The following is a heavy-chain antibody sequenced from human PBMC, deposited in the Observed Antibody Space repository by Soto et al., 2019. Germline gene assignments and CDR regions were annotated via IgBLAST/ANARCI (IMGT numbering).Heavy chain of an antibody. CDR1: GGTFSNYG. J-gene: IGHJ4*02. CDR2: IVPIFGA. CDR3: ARVGFYYYGSGSYFDY. Sequence: QVQLVQSGAEVKKPGSSVKVSCKSSGGTFSNYGFSWVRQAPGQGLECMGVIVPIFGAEHPQKFQGRVTMTTDTSTSTAYMELRSLRSDDTAVYYCARVGFYYYGSGSYFDYWGQGTLVTVSS. D-gene: IGHD3-10*01. V-gene: IGHV1-69*05.